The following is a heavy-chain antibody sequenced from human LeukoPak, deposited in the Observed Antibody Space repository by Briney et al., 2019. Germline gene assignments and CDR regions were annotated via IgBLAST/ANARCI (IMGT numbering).Heavy chain of an antibody. D-gene: IGHD7-27*01. Sequence: ASVKVSCKASGYTFTSYDFNWVRQATGKRPEWMGWMSPNSGDTGYAQKFQDRVTMTRNTSISTAYMELSSLRSDDTAVYYCARGPPNWGYDYWGPGTLVTVSS. J-gene: IGHJ4*02. CDR3: ARGPPNWGYDY. CDR2: MSPNSGDT. V-gene: IGHV1-8*01. CDR1: GYTFTSYD.